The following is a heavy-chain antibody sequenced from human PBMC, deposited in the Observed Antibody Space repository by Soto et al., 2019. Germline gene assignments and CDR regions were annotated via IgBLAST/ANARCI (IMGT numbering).Heavy chain of an antibody. V-gene: IGHV4-34*02. CDR3: SRGRPPRY. CDR2: IDHSGST. Sequence: QVQLQQRGAGLLRPSETLSLTCVVYDGSFSGFYWSWIRQPPGKGLEWIGDIDHSGSTHYNPSLKSRLTLSIDTSNNPFSLSLTSVTAADAGTYFCSRGRPPRYWGQGTLVTVSS. CDR1: DGSFSGFY. J-gene: IGHJ4*02.